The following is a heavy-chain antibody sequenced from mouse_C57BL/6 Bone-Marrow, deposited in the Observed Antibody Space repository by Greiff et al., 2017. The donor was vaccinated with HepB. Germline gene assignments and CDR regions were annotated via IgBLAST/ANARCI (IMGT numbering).Heavy chain of an antibody. CDR3: ARGKKRDYAMDY. CDR1: GYTFTSYW. Sequence: QVQLKQPGAELVRPGTSVKLSCKASGYTFTSYWMHWVKQRPGQGLEWIGVIDPSDSYTNYNQKFKGKATLTVDTSSSTAYMQLSSLTSEDSAVYYCARGKKRDYAMDYWGQGTSVTVSS. CDR2: IDPSDSYT. J-gene: IGHJ4*01. V-gene: IGHV1-59*01.